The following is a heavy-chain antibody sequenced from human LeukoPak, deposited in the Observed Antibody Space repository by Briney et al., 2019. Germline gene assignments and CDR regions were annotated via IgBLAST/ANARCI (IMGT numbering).Heavy chain of an antibody. CDR2: INSDGSST. D-gene: IGHD2-21*02. V-gene: IGHV3-74*01. J-gene: IGHJ6*02. CDR3: ARVMDCGGDCGYYYYYGMDV. Sequence: GGSLRLSCAASGLTFSNAWLHWVRQAPGKGLVWVSRINSDGSSTSYADSVKGRFTISRDDAKNTLYLQMNSLRAEDTAVYYCARVMDCGGDCGYYYYYGMDVWGQGTTVTVSS. CDR1: GLTFSNAW.